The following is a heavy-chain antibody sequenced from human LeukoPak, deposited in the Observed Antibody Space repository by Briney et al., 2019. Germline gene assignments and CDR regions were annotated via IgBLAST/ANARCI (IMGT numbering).Heavy chain of an antibody. V-gene: IGHV1-8*01. J-gene: IGHJ4*02. D-gene: IGHD1-1*01. CDR1: GYTFTSHD. CDR3: ARGYSPSATTTGNDY. CDR2: MSPKSGNT. Sequence: GASVKVSCKASGYTFTSHDINWVRQATGQGLEWMGWMSPKSGNTGYAQKFQGRVTMTRDTSINTAYLELYSLRSEDTAVYYCARGYSPSATTTGNDYWGQGTLVTVSS.